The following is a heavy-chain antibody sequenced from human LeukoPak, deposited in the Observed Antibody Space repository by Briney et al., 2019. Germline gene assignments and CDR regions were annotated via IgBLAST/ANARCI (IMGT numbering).Heavy chain of an antibody. V-gene: IGHV3-23*01. D-gene: IGHD2-15*01. CDR2: ISGSGGST. J-gene: IGHJ5*02. Sequence: GGSLRLSCAASGFTFSSCAMSWVRQAPGKGLEWVSAISGSGGSTYYADSVKGRFTISRDNSKNTLYLQMNSLRAEDTAVYYCVMAAASDDWFDPWGQGTLVTVSS. CDR1: GFTFSSCA. CDR3: VMAAASDDWFDP.